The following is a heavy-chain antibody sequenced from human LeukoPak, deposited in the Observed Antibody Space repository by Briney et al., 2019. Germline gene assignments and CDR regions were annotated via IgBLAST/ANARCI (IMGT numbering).Heavy chain of an antibody. Sequence: PGGSLRLSCAASGFTVSSNYMSWVRQAPGKGLEWVSVIYSGGSTYYADSVKGRFTISRDNSKNTLYLQMNSLRAEDTAVYYCARDFGSHPYLPYFDYWGQGTLVTVSS. D-gene: IGHD2/OR15-2a*01. J-gene: IGHJ4*02. CDR1: GFTVSSNY. CDR3: ARDFGSHPYLPYFDY. V-gene: IGHV3-53*05. CDR2: IYSGGST.